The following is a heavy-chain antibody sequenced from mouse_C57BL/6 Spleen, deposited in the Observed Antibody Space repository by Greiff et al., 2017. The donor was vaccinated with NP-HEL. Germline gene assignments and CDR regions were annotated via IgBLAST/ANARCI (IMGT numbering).Heavy chain of an antibody. CDR3: ARWRDYDGYYYAMDY. V-gene: IGHV2-2*01. Sequence: QVQLKESGPGLVQPSQRLSITCTVSGFSLTSYGVHWVRQSPGKGLEWLGVIWSGGSTDYNAAFISRLSISKDNSKSQVFIKMNSLQADDTAIYYCARWRDYDGYYYAMDYWGQGTSVTVSS. CDR2: IWSGGST. CDR1: GFSLTSYG. J-gene: IGHJ4*01. D-gene: IGHD2-4*01.